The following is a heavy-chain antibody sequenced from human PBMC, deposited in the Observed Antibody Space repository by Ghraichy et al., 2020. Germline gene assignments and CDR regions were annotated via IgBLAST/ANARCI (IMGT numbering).Heavy chain of an antibody. V-gene: IGHV4-39*01. CDR3: ARHRHLTDYVWGSYRGYFDY. CDR2: FYYSGST. CDR1: GGSISSSSYY. J-gene: IGHJ4*02. D-gene: IGHD3-16*02. Sequence: SQTLSLTCTVSGGSISSSSYYWGWIRQPPGKGLEWIGSFYYSGSTYYNPSLKSRVTISVDTSKNQFSLKLSSVTAADTAVYYCARHRHLTDYVWGSYRGYFDYWGQGTLVTVSS.